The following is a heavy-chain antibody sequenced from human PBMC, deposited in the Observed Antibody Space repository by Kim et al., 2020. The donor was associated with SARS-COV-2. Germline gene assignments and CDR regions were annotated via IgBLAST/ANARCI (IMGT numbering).Heavy chain of an antibody. D-gene: IGHD3-3*01. CDR3: AREKSGFRGFDFLDI. V-gene: IGHV1-2*02. J-gene: IGHJ3*02. CDR1: GFTFTDSF. Sequence: ASVKVSCETSGFTFTDSFIHWVRQAPGQGLEWMGWINPNNGVTNFAEKFQGRFTMTRDSSISTVYMELSRLASDDTALYYCAREKSGFRGFDFLDIWGQGTMVTVSS. CDR2: INPNNGVT.